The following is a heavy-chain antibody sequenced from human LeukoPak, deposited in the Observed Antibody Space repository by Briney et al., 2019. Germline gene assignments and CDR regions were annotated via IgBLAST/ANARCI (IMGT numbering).Heavy chain of an antibody. J-gene: IGHJ2*01. CDR3: TTAPFFDL. CDR2: ISSNGGST. CDR1: GFTFSSYA. Sequence: GGSLRLSCAASGFTFSSYAMSWVRQAPGKGLEWVSTISSNGGSTYYADSVKGRFTISRDNSKNTLYLQMNSLKTEDTAVYYCTTAPFFDLWGRGTLVTVSS. V-gene: IGHV3-23*01.